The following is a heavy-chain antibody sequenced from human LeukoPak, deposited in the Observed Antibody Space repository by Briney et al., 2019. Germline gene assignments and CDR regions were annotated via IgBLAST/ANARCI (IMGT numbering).Heavy chain of an antibody. D-gene: IGHD6-6*01. CDR3: ARGMALAARWFDP. V-gene: IGHV4-61*01. Sequence: AETLSLTCTVSGGSIRSPTYFWGWIRQPPGKGLGGIGYIYYSGSTNYNPSLKSRVTISVDTSKNPFSLKLSSLPAADTAVYYCARGMALAARWFDPWGQGTLVTVSS. CDR1: GGSIRSPTYF. CDR2: IYYSGST. J-gene: IGHJ5*02.